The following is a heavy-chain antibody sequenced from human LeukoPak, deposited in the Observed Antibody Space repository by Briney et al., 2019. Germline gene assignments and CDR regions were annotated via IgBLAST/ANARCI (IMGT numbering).Heavy chain of an antibody. CDR2: IIPILGIA. CDR3: GGFGDGFDY. J-gene: IGHJ4*02. D-gene: IGHD2-21*02. V-gene: IGHV1-69*02. Sequence: ASVKVSCKASGYTFTGYYMHWVRQAPGQGLEWMGRIIPILGIANYAQKFQGRVTITADKSTSTAYMELSSLRSEDTAVYYCGGFGDGFDYWGQGTLVTVSS. CDR1: GYTFTGYY.